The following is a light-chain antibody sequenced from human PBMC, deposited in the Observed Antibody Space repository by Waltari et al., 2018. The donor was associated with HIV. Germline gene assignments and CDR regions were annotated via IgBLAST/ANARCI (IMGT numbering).Light chain of an antibody. J-gene: IGLJ3*02. CDR2: AVN. CDR1: TSDVGGFDY. CDR3: SSYADTNNLL. V-gene: IGLV2-8*01. Sequence: QSALTQPPSASGSPGQSVPLPCTGTTSDVGGFDYVSWYQQHPAKAPKPLIYAVNRRPSGVPDRFSGSKSGNTASLTVSGLQTEDEADYYCSSYADTNNLLFGGGTKLTVL.